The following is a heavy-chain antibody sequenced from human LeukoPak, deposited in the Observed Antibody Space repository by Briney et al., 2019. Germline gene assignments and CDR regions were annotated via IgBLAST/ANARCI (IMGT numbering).Heavy chain of an antibody. V-gene: IGHV3-53*01. CDR2: IYSGGST. Sequence: GGSLRLSCAASGFTLSRNYMSWVRQAPGKGVEWGSVIYSGGSTYYTDSVKGRFTISRDNSKNTLYLQMNSLRAEDTAVYYCARIYGSGSYYHFDYWGQGTLVTVSS. J-gene: IGHJ4*02. CDR3: ARIYGSGSYYHFDY. D-gene: IGHD3-10*01. CDR1: GFTLSRNY.